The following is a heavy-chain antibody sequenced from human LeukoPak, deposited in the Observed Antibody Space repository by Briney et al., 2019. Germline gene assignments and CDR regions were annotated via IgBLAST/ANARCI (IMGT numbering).Heavy chain of an antibody. CDR3: ARVNYDSSGYYYGVFDY. J-gene: IGHJ4*02. D-gene: IGHD3-22*01. CDR1: GFTFSSYA. V-gene: IGHV3-23*01. Sequence: GGSLRLSCAASGFTFSSYAMSWVRQAPGKGLEWVSAISGSGGTTYYADSVKGRFTISRDNSKNTLYLQMNSLRAEDTAVYYCARVNYDSSGYYYGVFDYWGQGTLVTVSS. CDR2: ISGSGGTT.